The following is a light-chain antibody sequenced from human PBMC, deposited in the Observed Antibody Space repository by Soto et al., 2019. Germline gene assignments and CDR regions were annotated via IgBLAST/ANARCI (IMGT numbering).Light chain of an antibody. CDR2: QDS. Sequence: SYELTQPPSVSVSPGQTASITCSGDKLGDKYACWYQQKPGQSPVLVIYQDSKRPSGIPERFSGSNSGNTATLTISGTQAMDEADYYCQAWDSSTHYDFGTGTKLTVL. V-gene: IGLV3-1*01. J-gene: IGLJ1*01. CDR1: KLGDKY. CDR3: QAWDSSTHYD.